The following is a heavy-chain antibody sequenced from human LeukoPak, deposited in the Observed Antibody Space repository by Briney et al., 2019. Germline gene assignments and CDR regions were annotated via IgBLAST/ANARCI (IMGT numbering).Heavy chain of an antibody. CDR2: INHSGST. J-gene: IGHJ6*02. Sequence: PSETLSLTCAVYGGSFSGYYWSWIRQPPGKGREWIGEINHSGSTNYNPSLKSRVTISVDTSKNQFSLKLGSVTAADTAVYYCARAPKSYYYYGMDVWGQGTTVTVSS. CDR1: GGSFSGYY. CDR3: ARAPKSYYYYGMDV. V-gene: IGHV4-34*01.